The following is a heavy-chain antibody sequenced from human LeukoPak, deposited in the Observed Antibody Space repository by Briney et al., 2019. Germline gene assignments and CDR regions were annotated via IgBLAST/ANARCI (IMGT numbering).Heavy chain of an antibody. CDR2: IYSGGST. CDR1: GFTVSSNY. J-gene: IGHJ4*02. V-gene: IGHV3-53*01. CDR3: AKSGGYPSGWPYDY. Sequence: GGSLRLSCAASGFTVSSNYMSWVRQAPGKGLEWVSVIYSGGSTYYADPVKGRFTISRDNSKNTLYLQMNSLRAEDTAVYYCAKSGGYPSGWPYDYWGQGTLVTVSS. D-gene: IGHD6-19*01.